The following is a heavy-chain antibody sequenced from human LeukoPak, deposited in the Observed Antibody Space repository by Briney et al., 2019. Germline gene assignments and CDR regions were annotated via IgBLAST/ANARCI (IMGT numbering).Heavy chain of an antibody. CDR1: GFIFNDAW. D-gene: IGHD3-10*01. V-gene: IGHV3-15*01. Sequence: PGGSLRLSCAASGFIFNDAWMSWVRQAPGKGLEWVGRIKSKTDGGTTDYAAPVKGRFTISRDDSKTTLYLQMNSLKTEDSAVYYCTTVGTYDVFDIWGQGTVVTVSS. CDR3: TTVGTYDVFDI. CDR2: IKSKTDGGTT. J-gene: IGHJ3*02.